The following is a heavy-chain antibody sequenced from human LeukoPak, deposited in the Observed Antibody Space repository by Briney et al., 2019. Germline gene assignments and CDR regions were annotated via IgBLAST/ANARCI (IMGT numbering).Heavy chain of an antibody. CDR3: ARETGYYGSGSYYYYYMDV. J-gene: IGHJ6*03. CDR1: GYTFTSYD. Sequence: ASVKVSCKASGYTFTSYDINWVRQATGQGLEWMGWMNPNSGNTGYAQKLQGRVTMTRNTSISTAYMELSSLRSEDTAVYYCARETGYYGSGSYYYYYMDVWGKGTTVTISS. D-gene: IGHD3-10*01. V-gene: IGHV1-8*01. CDR2: MNPNSGNT.